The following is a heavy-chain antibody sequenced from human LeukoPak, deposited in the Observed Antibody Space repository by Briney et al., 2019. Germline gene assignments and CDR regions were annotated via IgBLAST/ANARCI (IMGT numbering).Heavy chain of an antibody. CDR3: ARRRGTTVTTRPYNWFDP. D-gene: IGHD4-11*01. CDR1: GYSFTTYW. Sequence: GESLKISCKGSGYSFTTYWIGWVRQMPGKGLEWMGIIYPGDSDTRYSPSFQGQVTISADKSISTAYLQWSSLKASDTAMYYCARRRGTTVTTRPYNWFDPWGQGTLVTVSS. V-gene: IGHV5-51*01. CDR2: IYPGDSDT. J-gene: IGHJ5*02.